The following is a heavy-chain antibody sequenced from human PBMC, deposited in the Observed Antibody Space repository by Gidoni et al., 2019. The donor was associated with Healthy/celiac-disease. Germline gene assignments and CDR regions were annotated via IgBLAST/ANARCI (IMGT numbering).Heavy chain of an antibody. CDR2: IYTSGST. J-gene: IGHJ3*02. CDR3: ARDRRYCSSTSCYTAYAFDI. D-gene: IGHD2-2*02. CDR1: GGSISSYY. V-gene: IGHV4-4*07. Sequence: QVQLQESGPGLVKPSETLSLTCTVSGGSISSYYWSWIRQPAGKGLEWIGRIYTSGSTNYNPSLKSRVTMSVDTSKNQFSLKLSSVTAADTAVYYCARDRRYCSSTSCYTAYAFDIWGQGTMVTVSS.